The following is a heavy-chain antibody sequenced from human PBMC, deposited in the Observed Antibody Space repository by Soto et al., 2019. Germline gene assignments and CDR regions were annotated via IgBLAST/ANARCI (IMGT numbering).Heavy chain of an antibody. J-gene: IGHJ6*02. CDR2: IYYSGST. V-gene: IGHV4-31*03. D-gene: IGHD2-2*01. Sequence: TLSLTCTVSGGSISSGGYYWSWIRQHPGKGLEWIGYIYYSGSTYYNPSLKSRVTISVDTSKNQFSLKLSSVTAADTAVYYCARDRGVVANYYYGMDVWGQGTTVTVSS. CDR3: ARDRGVVANYYYGMDV. CDR1: GGSISSGGYY.